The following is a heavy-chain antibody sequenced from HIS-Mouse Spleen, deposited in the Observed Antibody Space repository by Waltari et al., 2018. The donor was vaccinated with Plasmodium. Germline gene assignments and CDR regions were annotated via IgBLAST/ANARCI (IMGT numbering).Heavy chain of an antibody. CDR3: ARGLRGQYWYCDL. CDR1: GGSFSGYY. CDR2: INHSGSD. J-gene: IGHJ2*01. V-gene: IGHV4-34*01. D-gene: IGHD3-10*01. Sequence: QVQLQQWGAGLLKPSETLSLTCAVYGGSFSGYYWSWIRQPPGKGLEWIGEINHSGSDNDNPFHKSRVTISVYPSKNQFYLKLSSVTAADRCVYYCARGLRGQYWYCDLWGRGTLVTVSS.